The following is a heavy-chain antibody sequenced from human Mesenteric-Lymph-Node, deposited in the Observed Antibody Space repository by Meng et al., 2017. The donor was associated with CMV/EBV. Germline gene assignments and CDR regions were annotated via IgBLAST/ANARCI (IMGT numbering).Heavy chain of an antibody. D-gene: IGHD1-26*01. CDR1: EFIFNDYG. CDR2: IDINGENR. J-gene: IGHJ4*02. V-gene: IGHV3-30*02. Sequence: GESLKISCAASEFIFNDYGIHWLRQAPGKGLEWLSFIDINGENRYNGDIVKGRFIVSKDKSKNTVFLQMSSLRVEDTAVYYCARVLSGSYLVNYFDYWGQGTLVTVSS. CDR3: ARVLSGSYLVNYFDY.